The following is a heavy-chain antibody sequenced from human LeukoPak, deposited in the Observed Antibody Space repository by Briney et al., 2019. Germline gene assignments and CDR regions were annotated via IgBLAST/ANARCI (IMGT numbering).Heavy chain of an antibody. D-gene: IGHD3-9*01. Sequence: ASVKVSCKASGGTFSSYAISWVRQAPGQGLEWMGGIIPIFGTANYAQKFQGRVTITADESTSTAYMELSSLRSEDTAVYYCARDGLNRLQYYDNRDNWFDPWGQGTLVTVSS. CDR2: IIPIFGTA. J-gene: IGHJ5*02. CDR3: ARDGLNRLQYYDNRDNWFDP. CDR1: GGTFSSYA. V-gene: IGHV1-69*01.